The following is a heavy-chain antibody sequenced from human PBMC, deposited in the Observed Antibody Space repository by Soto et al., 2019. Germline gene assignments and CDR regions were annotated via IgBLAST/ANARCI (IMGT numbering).Heavy chain of an antibody. D-gene: IGHD3-16*02. CDR2: IYYSGST. CDR3: ARIMITFGGVIVAFDY. J-gene: IGHJ4*02. V-gene: IGHV4-31*03. Sequence: QVQLQESGPGLVKPSQTLSLTCTVSGGSISSGGYYWSWIRQHPGKGLEWSGYIYYSGSTDYNPSLKSRVTISVDTSKNQFSLKLSSVTAADTAVYYCARIMITFGGVIVAFDYWGQGTLVTVSS. CDR1: GGSISSGGYY.